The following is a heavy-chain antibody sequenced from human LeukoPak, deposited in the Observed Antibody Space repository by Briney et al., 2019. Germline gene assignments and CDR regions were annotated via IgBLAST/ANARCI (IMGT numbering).Heavy chain of an antibody. CDR1: GFTFSTYS. Sequence: GGSLRLSCVASGFTFSTYSMNWVRQAPGKGLEWVSSISSSSSYIYYADSVKGRFTISRDNAKNSLYLQMNSLRAEDTAVYYCARDRDYGDYVDYWGQGTLVTVSS. V-gene: IGHV3-21*01. CDR3: ARDRDYGDYVDY. D-gene: IGHD4-17*01. J-gene: IGHJ4*02. CDR2: ISSSSSYI.